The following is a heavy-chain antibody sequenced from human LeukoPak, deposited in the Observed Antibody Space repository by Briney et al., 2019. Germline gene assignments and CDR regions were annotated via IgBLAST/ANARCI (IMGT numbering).Heavy chain of an antibody. V-gene: IGHV4-59*01. J-gene: IGHJ4*02. D-gene: IGHD3/OR15-3a*01. CDR3: ARGDWGSDY. CDR1: GGSISSYY. Sequence: SETLSLTFTVSGGSISSYYWSWIRQPPGKGLEWIGYIYYSGSTNYNPSLKSRVTISVDTSKNQFSLKLSSVTAADTAVYYCARGDWGSDYWGQGTLVTVSS. CDR2: IYYSGST.